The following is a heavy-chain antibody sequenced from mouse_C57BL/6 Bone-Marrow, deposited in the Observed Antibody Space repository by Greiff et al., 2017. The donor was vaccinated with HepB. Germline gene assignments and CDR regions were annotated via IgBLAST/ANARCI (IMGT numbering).Heavy chain of an antibody. CDR3: ARYGSSLAY. J-gene: IGHJ3*01. Sequence: VQLQQPGAELVKPGASVKLSCKASGYTFTSYWMHWVKQRPGQGLEWIGMIHPNSGSTNYNEKFKSKATLTVDKSSSTAYMQLSSLTSEDSAVYYCARYGSSLAYWGQGTLVTVSA. D-gene: IGHD1-1*01. CDR1: GYTFTSYW. CDR2: IHPNSGST. V-gene: IGHV1-64*01.